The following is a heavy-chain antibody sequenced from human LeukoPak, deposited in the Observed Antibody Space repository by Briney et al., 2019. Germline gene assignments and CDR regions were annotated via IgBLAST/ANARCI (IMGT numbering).Heavy chain of an antibody. Sequence: PGGSLRLSCAASGFTFSSYWMHWVRQAPGEGLVWVSRINTDGSSTSYADSVKGRFTISRDNAKNTLYLQMNSLRAEDTAVYYCARVPRFELYYDSSGYYPWGQGTLVTVSS. V-gene: IGHV3-74*01. CDR2: INTDGSST. D-gene: IGHD3-22*01. CDR3: ARVPRFELYYDSSGYYP. J-gene: IGHJ5*02. CDR1: GFTFSSYW.